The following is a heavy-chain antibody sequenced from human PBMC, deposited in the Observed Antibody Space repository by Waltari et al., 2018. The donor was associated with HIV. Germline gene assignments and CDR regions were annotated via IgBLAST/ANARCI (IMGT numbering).Heavy chain of an antibody. V-gene: IGHV3-23*01. Sequence: QLLQSGGDLVRPGGSLRLSCVASGFTFKTYSMTWVRQAPGKRVEGVAEMSVSGNGINYRDSVKGRFTISRDNSKNTLYLQMNSLRVEDTGVYYCAKDGGSYSGWLHPWGQGTLVTVSS. J-gene: IGHJ5*02. D-gene: IGHD3-10*01. CDR2: MSVSGNGI. CDR3: AKDGGSYSGWLHP. CDR1: GFTFKTYS.